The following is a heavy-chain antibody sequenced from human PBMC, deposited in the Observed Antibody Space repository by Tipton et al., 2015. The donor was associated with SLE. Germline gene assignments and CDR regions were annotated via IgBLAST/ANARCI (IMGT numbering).Heavy chain of an antibody. CDR1: GGSISSYY. Sequence: TLSLTCTVSGGSISSYYWSWIRQPPGKGLEWIGYISYSGSTNYNPSLKSRVTISVDTSKNQFSLKLSSVTAADTAVYYCARGGFGVTMIVGDAFDIWGQGTMVTVSS. D-gene: IGHD3-22*01. J-gene: IGHJ3*02. CDR3: ARGGFGVTMIVGDAFDI. CDR2: ISYSGST. V-gene: IGHV4-59*01.